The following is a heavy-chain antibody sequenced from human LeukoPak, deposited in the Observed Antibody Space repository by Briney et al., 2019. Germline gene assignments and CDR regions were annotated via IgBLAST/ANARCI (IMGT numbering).Heavy chain of an antibody. CDR3: AAERRGTSYYDGKEAFDH. CDR1: GLTFSNCW. Sequence: EGSLKLSCVVSGLTFSNCWMSWVRQTPGSGLEWVANINEHGTVKHYADSVKGRFTSTRDNAKTSLFLQISSLRAEDTAVYFCAAERRGTSYYDGKEAFDHWGQGTPVAVSS. CDR2: INEHGTVK. J-gene: IGHJ4*02. V-gene: IGHV3-7*01. D-gene: IGHD4-23*01.